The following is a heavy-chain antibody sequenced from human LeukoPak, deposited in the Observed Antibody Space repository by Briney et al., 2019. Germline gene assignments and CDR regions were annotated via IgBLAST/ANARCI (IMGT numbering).Heavy chain of an antibody. J-gene: IGHJ4*02. V-gene: IGHV3-7*01. CDR3: ATGYRTVNY. D-gene: IGHD2-8*02. CDR1: GFTFSSHW. Sequence: GGSLRLSCAASGFTFSSHWMSWVRQPPGKGMEWVANIKQDGSEKYYVDSVKGRFTVSRDNAKNSLYLQMNSLRAEDTAVYSCATGYRTVNYWGQGTLVTVSS. CDR2: IKQDGSEK.